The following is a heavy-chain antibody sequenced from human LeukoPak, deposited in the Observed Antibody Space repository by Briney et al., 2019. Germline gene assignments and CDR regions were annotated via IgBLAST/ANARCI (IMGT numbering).Heavy chain of an antibody. V-gene: IGHV4-59*01. J-gene: IGHJ4*02. CDR2: IYYSGST. Sequence: PSETLSLTCTVSGGSISSYYWSWIRQPPGKGLEWIGYIYYSGSTYYNSSLKSRVTISVDTSKNQFSLKLSSVTAADTAVYYCARTLYSSGWLYYFDYWGQGTLVTVSS. CDR3: ARTLYSSGWLYYFDY. CDR1: GGSISSYY. D-gene: IGHD6-19*01.